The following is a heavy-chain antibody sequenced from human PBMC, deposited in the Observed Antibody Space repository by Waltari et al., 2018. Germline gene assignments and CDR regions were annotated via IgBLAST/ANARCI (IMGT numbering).Heavy chain of an antibody. D-gene: IGHD4-17*01. J-gene: IGHJ4*02. CDR3: ARTSPSTTVTTA. Sequence: QLQLQESGPGLVKPSETLSLTCTVSGGSISSSSYYWGWIRQPPGKGLEWIGEINHSGITNYNPALMSRVTISVDTSKNQFSLKLSSVTAADTAVYYCARTSPSTTVTTAWGQGTLVTVSS. V-gene: IGHV4-39*07. CDR1: GGSISSSSYY. CDR2: INHSGIT.